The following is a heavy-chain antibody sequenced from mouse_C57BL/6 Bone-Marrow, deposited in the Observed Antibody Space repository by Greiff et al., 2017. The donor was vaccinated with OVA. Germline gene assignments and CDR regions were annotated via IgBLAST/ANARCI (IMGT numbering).Heavy chain of an antibody. CDR3: ARGGPKNYFDY. CDR2: IDPSDSYT. J-gene: IGHJ2*01. Sequence: QVQLKQPGAELVKPGASVKLSCKASGYTFTSYWMQWVKQRPGQGLEWIGEIDPSDSYTNYNQKFKGKATLTVDTSSSTAYMQLSSLTSEDSAVYYCARGGPKNYFDYWGQGTTLTVSS. V-gene: IGHV1-50*01. D-gene: IGHD3-3*01. CDR1: GYTFTSYW.